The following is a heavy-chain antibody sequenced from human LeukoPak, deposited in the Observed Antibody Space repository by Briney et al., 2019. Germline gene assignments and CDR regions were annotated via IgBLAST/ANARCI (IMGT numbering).Heavy chain of an antibody. CDR3: ARDGHRRYHYDSSGREDAFDM. CDR2: INPSGGST. CDR1: GYSFSSYY. Sequence: VASVKVSCKASGYSFSSYYIHWVRLAPGQGLEWMGVINPSGGSTRYAQKLQGRVTMTTDTSTSTAYMEVRSLRSDDTAVYYCARDGHRRYHYDSSGREDAFDMWGQGTMVTVSS. D-gene: IGHD3-22*01. J-gene: IGHJ3*02. V-gene: IGHV1-46*01.